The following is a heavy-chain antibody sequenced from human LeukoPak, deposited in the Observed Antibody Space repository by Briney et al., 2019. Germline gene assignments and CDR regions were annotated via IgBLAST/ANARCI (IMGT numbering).Heavy chain of an antibody. J-gene: IGHJ4*02. D-gene: IGHD5-24*01. CDR3: ARGQYTDGLSY. CDR1: GFTFSTYW. CDR2: IKPDGSEK. Sequence: GGSLRLSCAASGFTFSTYWMTWVRQAPGKGLEWVAIIKPDGSEKYYVDSVKGRFTISRDNAENPLFLQMNGLRPEDTAVFYCARGQYTDGLSYWGQGTLVTVSS. V-gene: IGHV3-7*03.